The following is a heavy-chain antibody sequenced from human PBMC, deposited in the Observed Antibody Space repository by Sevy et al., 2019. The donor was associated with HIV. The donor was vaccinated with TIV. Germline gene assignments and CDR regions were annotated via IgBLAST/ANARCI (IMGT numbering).Heavy chain of an antibody. CDR2: FSFGCGRI. V-gene: IGHV3-23*01. CDR3: AREGCTQPHDY. J-gene: IGHJ4*02. D-gene: IGHD2-8*01. CDR1: GFTFAKYS. Sequence: GGSLRLSCAASGFTFAKYSMSWVRQAPGKGLEWVSTFSFGCGRINYADSVKGRFTISRDDSKNTLFLQMNSLRAEDTATYFCAREGCTQPHDYWGQGTLITVSS.